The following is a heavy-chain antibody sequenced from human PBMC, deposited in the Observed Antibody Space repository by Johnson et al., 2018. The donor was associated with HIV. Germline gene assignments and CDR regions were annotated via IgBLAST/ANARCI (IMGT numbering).Heavy chain of an antibody. D-gene: IGHD3/OR15-3a*01. CDR2: ISGSGSTI. Sequence: QVQLVESGGGLVKPGGSLRLSCAASEFILSDYYMSWVRQAPEKGLAWISYISGSGSTIYYADPVKGRFTIYRDTAKNSLYLQMNSLRDVDTAVYYCARDGRGLDAFDIWGQGTMVTVSS. CDR1: EFILSDYY. J-gene: IGHJ3*02. CDR3: ARDGRGLDAFDI. V-gene: IGHV3-11*04.